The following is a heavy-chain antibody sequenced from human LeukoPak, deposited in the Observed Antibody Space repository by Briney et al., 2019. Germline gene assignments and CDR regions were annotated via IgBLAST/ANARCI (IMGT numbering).Heavy chain of an antibody. Sequence: SETLSLTCTVSGGSISSYYWSWIRQPAGKGLEWIGRIYTSGSTNYNPSLKSRVTMSVDTSKNKFSLKLSSVTAADTAVYYCARDEYYYDSSGYPTKFDYWGQGTLVTVSS. CDR1: GGSISSYY. J-gene: IGHJ4*02. CDR3: ARDEYYYDSSGYPTKFDY. CDR2: IYTSGST. V-gene: IGHV4-4*07. D-gene: IGHD3-22*01.